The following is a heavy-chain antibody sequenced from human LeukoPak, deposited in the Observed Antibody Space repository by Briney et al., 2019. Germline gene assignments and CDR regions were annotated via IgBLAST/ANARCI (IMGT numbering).Heavy chain of an antibody. CDR2: IIPILGIA. D-gene: IGHD1-26*01. CDR1: GGTFSSYA. Sequence: VASVKVSCKASGGTFSSYAISWVRQAPGQGLEWMGRIIPILGIANYAQKFQGRVTITADKSTSTAYMELSSLRSEDTAVYYCARDQRYGGSFDYWGQGTLVTVSS. J-gene: IGHJ4*02. V-gene: IGHV1-69*04. CDR3: ARDQRYGGSFDY.